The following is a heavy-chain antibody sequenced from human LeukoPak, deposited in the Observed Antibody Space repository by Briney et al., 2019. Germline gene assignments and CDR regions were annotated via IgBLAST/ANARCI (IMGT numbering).Heavy chain of an antibody. CDR3: ARDPVYSNYEGNWFDP. CDR2: IYYSGST. Sequence: SETLSLTCTVSGGSISSSSYYWGWTRQPPGKGLEWIGSIYYSGSTYYNPSLKSRVTISVDTSKNQFSLKLSSVTAADTAVYYCARDPVYSNYEGNWFDPWGQGTLVTVSS. CDR1: GGSISSSSYY. D-gene: IGHD4-11*01. V-gene: IGHV4-39*07. J-gene: IGHJ5*02.